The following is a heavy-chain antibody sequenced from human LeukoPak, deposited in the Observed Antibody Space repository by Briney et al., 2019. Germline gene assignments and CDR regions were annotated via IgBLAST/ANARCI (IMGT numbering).Heavy chain of an antibody. D-gene: IGHD3-3*01. V-gene: IGHV4-59*01. J-gene: IGHJ6*03. CDR1: GGSISSYY. Sequence: SETLSLTCTVSGGSISSYYWSWIRQPPGKGLEWIGYIYYSGSTNYNPSLKSRVTISVDTSKNQFSLKLSSVTAADTAVYYCARGQPQYYDFWSGYHGYMDVWGKGTTVTVSS. CDR2: IYYSGST. CDR3: ARGQPQYYDFWSGYHGYMDV.